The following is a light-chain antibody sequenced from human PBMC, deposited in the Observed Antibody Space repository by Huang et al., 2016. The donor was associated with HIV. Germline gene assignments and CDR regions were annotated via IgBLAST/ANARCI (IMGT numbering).Light chain of an antibody. CDR2: WAS. CDR1: QSVLYSSNTKNY. J-gene: IGKJ4*01. CDR3: QQYYSTPLT. V-gene: IGKV4-1*01. Sequence: DIVMTQSPDSLAVSLGERATINCKSSQSVLYSSNTKNYLAWYQQKPGQPPKLLIYWASTREAGVPDRFSRSGSGTDFTLTISSLQAEDVAVYYCQQYYSTPLTFGGGTKVEIK.